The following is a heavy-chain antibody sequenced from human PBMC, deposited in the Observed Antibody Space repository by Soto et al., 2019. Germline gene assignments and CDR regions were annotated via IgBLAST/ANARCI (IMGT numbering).Heavy chain of an antibody. Sequence: PGGSLRLSCAASGFTFSSYGMHWVRQAPGKGLEWVAVIWYDGSNKYYADSVKGRFTISRDNSKNTLYLQMNSLRAEDTAVYYCARGLGYYDSSGYYFDYWGQGTLVTVSS. V-gene: IGHV3-33*01. CDR3: ARGLGYYDSSGYYFDY. CDR1: GFTFSSYG. CDR2: IWYDGSNK. J-gene: IGHJ4*02. D-gene: IGHD3-22*01.